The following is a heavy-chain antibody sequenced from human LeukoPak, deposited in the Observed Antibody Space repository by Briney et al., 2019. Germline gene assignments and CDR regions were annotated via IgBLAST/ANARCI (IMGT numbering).Heavy chain of an antibody. Sequence: GGSLRLSCAASGFTFSSYWMSWVRQAPGKGLEWVANIKQDGSEKYYVDSVKGRFTISRDNSKNTLYLQMNRLRAEDTAVYYCAKRRGLELLYYYYMDVWGKGTTVTVSS. CDR2: IKQDGSEK. V-gene: IGHV3-7*03. CDR1: GFTFSSYW. CDR3: AKRRGLELLYYYYMDV. J-gene: IGHJ6*03. D-gene: IGHD1-7*01.